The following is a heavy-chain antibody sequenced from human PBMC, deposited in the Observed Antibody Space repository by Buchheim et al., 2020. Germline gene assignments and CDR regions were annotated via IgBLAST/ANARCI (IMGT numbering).Heavy chain of an antibody. Sequence: QVQLVESGGGVVQPGRSLRLSCAASGFTFSSYAMHWVRQAPGKGLEWVAVISYDGSNKYYADSVKGRFTISRDNTKKKLYLQMNSLRAEDTAVYYCARFPYSSGWYYFDYWGQGTL. CDR1: GFTFSSYA. D-gene: IGHD6-19*01. CDR3: ARFPYSSGWYYFDY. V-gene: IGHV3-30*04. CDR2: ISYDGSNK. J-gene: IGHJ4*02.